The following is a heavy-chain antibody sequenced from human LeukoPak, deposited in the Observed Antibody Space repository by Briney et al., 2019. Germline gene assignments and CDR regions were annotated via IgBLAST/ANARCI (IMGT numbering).Heavy chain of an antibody. CDR1: GFTFSDYS. CDR3: TTDRSSSWSNEYYYYYMDV. J-gene: IGHJ6*03. V-gene: IGHV3-48*01. Sequence: GGSLRLSCVVSGFTFSDYSMNWVRQAPGKGLEWVSYISSGSTSIHYADSVKGRFTISRGNAKSSLYLQMNSLKTEDTAVYYCTTDRSSSWSNEYYYYYMDVWGKGTTVTISS. CDR2: ISSGSTSI. D-gene: IGHD6-13*01.